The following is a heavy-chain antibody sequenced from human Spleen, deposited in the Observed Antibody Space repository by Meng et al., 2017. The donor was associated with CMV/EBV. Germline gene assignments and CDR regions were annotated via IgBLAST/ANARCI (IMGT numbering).Heavy chain of an antibody. V-gene: IGHV3-23*01. Sequence: GGSLRLSCAASEFTFSNFAMSWVRQAPGRGLAWVSAITASGGSTYYADSVKGRFTISRDNSKNTLYLQMNSLRADDTAVFYCARETPKTYYGMDVWGQGTTVTVSS. CDR2: ITASGGST. J-gene: IGHJ6*02. CDR1: EFTFSNFA. CDR3: ARETPKTYYGMDV. D-gene: IGHD4-23*01.